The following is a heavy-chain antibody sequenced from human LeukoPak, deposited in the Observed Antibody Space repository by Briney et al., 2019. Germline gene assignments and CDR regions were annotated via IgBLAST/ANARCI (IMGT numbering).Heavy chain of an antibody. V-gene: IGHV4-59*01. CDR2: IYYSGST. CDR1: GGSISSYY. Sequence: PSETLSLTCTVSGGSISSYYWSWIRQPPGKGLEWIGYIYYSGSTNYNPSLKSRVTISVDTSRNQFSLKLSSVTAADTAVYYCARDRKQWLGGFDYWGQGTLVTVSS. D-gene: IGHD6-19*01. CDR3: ARDRKQWLGGFDY. J-gene: IGHJ4*02.